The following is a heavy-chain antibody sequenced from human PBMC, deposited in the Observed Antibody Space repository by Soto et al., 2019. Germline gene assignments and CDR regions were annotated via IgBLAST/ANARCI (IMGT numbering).Heavy chain of an antibody. Sequence: SETLSLTCTVSGGSISSSSYYWGWIRQPPGKGLEWIGSIYYSGSTYYNPSLKSRVTISVDTSKNQFSLKLSSVTAADTAVYYCARRPRTIFGVAPDYWGQGTLVTVSS. V-gene: IGHV4-39*01. CDR2: IYYSGST. CDR3: ARRPRTIFGVAPDY. J-gene: IGHJ4*02. D-gene: IGHD3-3*01. CDR1: GGSISSSSYY.